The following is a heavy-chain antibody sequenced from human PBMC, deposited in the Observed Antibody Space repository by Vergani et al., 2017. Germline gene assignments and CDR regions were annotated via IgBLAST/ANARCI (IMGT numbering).Heavy chain of an antibody. CDR3: AKDNGGTRCLVFRGGVLFDY. J-gene: IGHJ4*02. CDR2: INPSGGST. D-gene: IGHD7-27*01. Sequence: QVQLVQSGAEVKKPGASVKVSCKASGYTFTSYYMHWVRQAPGQGLEWMGIINPSGGSTSYAQKFQGRVTMTRDTSTSTVYMELSSLRSEDTAVYYCAKDNGGTRCLVFRGGVLFDYWGQGTLVTVSS. V-gene: IGHV1-46*01. CDR1: GYTFTSYY.